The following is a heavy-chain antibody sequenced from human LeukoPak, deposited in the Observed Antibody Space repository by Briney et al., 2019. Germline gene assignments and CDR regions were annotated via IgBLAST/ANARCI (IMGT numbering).Heavy chain of an antibody. CDR1: GYSISTGYY. D-gene: IGHD2/OR15-2a*01. CDR3: ARQRQPRELGAFDI. Sequence: SETLSLTCIVSGYSISTGYYWGWIRQPPGKGLEWIGNIHHSGSTYYNPSLKSRVTISVDTSKNQLSLKLSSVTAADTAVYYCARQRQPRELGAFDIWGQGTMVTVSS. J-gene: IGHJ3*02. CDR2: IHHSGST. V-gene: IGHV4-38-2*02.